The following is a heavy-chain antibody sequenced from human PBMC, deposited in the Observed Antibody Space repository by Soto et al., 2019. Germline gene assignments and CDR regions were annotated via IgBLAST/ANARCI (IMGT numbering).Heavy chain of an antibody. CDR1: GYTFSSDG. V-gene: IGHV1-18*01. Sequence: QVQLVQSGPQVEKPRASVKVSCKASGYTFSSDGFNWARQAPGQGPARMGWISTYNGNTDYAQKFQGRVTLTTDTSTSTGKMELRSLRTDDTAVYYCARGGRLAGAGTGKWFDTWGQGTLVTVSS. CDR3: ARGGRLAGAGTGKWFDT. D-gene: IGHD6-13*01. J-gene: IGHJ5*02. CDR2: ISTYNGNT.